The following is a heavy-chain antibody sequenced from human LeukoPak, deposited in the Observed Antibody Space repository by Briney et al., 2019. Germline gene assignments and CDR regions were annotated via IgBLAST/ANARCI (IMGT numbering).Heavy chain of an antibody. V-gene: IGHV3-21*01. Sequence: PGGSLRLSCAASGFTDGMSWVRQAPGKGLEWVSSISSSSSYIYYADSVKGRFTISRDNAKNSLYLQMNSLRAEDTAVYYCARVEQWLVLGYYYMDVWGKGTTVTVSS. CDR1: GFTDG. CDR3: ARVEQWLVLGYYYMDV. D-gene: IGHD6-19*01. CDR2: ISSSSSYI. J-gene: IGHJ6*03.